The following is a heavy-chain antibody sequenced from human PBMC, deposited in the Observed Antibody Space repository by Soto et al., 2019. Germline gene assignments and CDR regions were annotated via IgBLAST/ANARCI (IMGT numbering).Heavy chain of an antibody. V-gene: IGHV3-30*18. CDR3: AKDLEIAARLNWFDP. Sequence: PGGSLRLSCAASGFTFSSYGMHWVRQAPGKGLEWVAVISYDGSNKYYADSVKGRFTISRDNSKNTLYLQMNSLRAEDTAVYYCAKDLEIAARLNWFDPWGQGTLVTVSS. J-gene: IGHJ5*02. CDR2: ISYDGSNK. CDR1: GFTFSSYG. D-gene: IGHD6-6*01.